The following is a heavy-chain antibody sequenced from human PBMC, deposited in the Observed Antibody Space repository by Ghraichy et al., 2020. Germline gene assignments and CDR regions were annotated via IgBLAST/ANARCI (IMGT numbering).Heavy chain of an antibody. Sequence: GGSLRLSCAASGFTVSSNYMSWVRQAPGKGLEWVSVIYSGGSTYYADSVKGRFTISRDNSKNTLYLQMNSLRAEDTAVYYCARGDDWRGSSWYNVDWGQGTLVTVSS. J-gene: IGHJ4*02. CDR1: GFTVSSNY. CDR2: IYSGGST. V-gene: IGHV3-53*01. D-gene: IGHD6-13*01. CDR3: ARGDDWRGSSWYNVD.